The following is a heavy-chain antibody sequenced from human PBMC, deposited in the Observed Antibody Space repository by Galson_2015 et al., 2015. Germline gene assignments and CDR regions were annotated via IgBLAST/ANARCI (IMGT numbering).Heavy chain of an antibody. J-gene: IGHJ5*02. CDR1: GFTFSSYA. D-gene: IGHD3-10*01. V-gene: IGHV3-23*01. CDR3: AKGGFGELLKWFDP. Sequence: SLRLSCAASGFTFSSYAMSWVRQAPGKGLEWVSVISGRVGGTYYADSVKGRFTISRDNSKNTLHLQMNSLRAEDTAVYYCAKGGFGELLKWFDPWGQEPWSPSPQ. CDR2: ISGRVGGT.